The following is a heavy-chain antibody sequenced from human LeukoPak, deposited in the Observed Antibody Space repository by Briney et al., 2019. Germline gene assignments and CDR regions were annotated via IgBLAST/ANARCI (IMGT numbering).Heavy chain of an antibody. J-gene: IGHJ5*02. D-gene: IGHD2-2*01. CDR2: ISAYNGNT. CDR3: ARDPGRPVVVPAAKFDP. CDR1: GYTFTSYG. Sequence: GASVKVSCKASGYTFTSYGISWVRQAPGQGLEWMGWISAYNGNTNYAQKLQGRVTMTTDASTSTAYMELRSLRSDDTAVYYCARDPGRPVVVPAAKFDPCGQGTLVTVSS. V-gene: IGHV1-18*01.